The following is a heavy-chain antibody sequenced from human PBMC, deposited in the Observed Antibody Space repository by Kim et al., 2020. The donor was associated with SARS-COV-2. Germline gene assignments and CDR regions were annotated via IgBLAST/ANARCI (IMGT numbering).Heavy chain of an antibody. V-gene: IGHV3-15*01. CDR3: TTDPGYIVATIKGAFDY. D-gene: IGHD5-12*01. J-gene: IGHJ4*02. Sequence: VKGRYTISRDDTKNTLYLQMNSLKAEDTAVYYCTTDPGYIVATIKGAFDYWGQGTLVTVSS.